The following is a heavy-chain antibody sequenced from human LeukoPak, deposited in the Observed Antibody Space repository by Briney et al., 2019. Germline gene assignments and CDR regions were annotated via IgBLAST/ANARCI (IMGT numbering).Heavy chain of an antibody. Sequence: SVKVSCKASGGTFSSYTISWVRQAPGQGLEWMGRIIPILGIANYAQKFQGRVTITADKSTSTAYMELSSLRSEETAVYYCASTLSELPGQDYWGQGTLVTVSS. CDR3: ASTLSELPGQDY. V-gene: IGHV1-69*02. CDR2: IIPILGIA. J-gene: IGHJ4*02. D-gene: IGHD1-26*01. CDR1: GGTFSSYT.